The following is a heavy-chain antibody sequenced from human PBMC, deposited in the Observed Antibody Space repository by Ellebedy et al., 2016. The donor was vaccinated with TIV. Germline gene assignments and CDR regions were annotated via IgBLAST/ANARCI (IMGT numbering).Heavy chain of an antibody. D-gene: IGHD4-17*01. CDR1: GFTFRPYA. CDR2: ISGSGGST. J-gene: IGHJ4*02. Sequence: GESLKISCEASGFTFRPYAMSWLRQAPGKGLEWVSIISGSGGSTYYADSVKGRFTISRDNSKNTLYVQMNSLRAEDTAVYYCAKTRSTVTTPLDHWGQGILVTVSS. CDR3: AKTRSTVTTPLDH. V-gene: IGHV3-23*01.